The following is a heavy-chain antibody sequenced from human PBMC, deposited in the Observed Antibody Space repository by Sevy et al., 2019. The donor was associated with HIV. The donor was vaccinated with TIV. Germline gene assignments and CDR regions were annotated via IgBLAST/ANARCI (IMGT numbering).Heavy chain of an antibody. V-gene: IGHV3-53*01. Sequence: GGSVRLSCAASGFTVSSNYMSWVRQAPGKGLEWVSVIYSGGSTYYADSVKGRFTISRDNSKNTLYLQMNSLRAEDTAVYYCARLQNSYGYSFYIDYWGQGTLVTVSS. CDR2: IYSGGST. CDR1: GFTVSSNY. J-gene: IGHJ4*02. CDR3: ARLQNSYGYSFYIDY. D-gene: IGHD5-18*01.